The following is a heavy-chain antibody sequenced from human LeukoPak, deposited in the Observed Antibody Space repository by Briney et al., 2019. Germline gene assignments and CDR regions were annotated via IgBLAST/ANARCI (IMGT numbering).Heavy chain of an antibody. J-gene: IGHJ4*02. CDR2: IWYDGSNK. V-gene: IGHV3-33*01. CDR1: GFTFSSYG. D-gene: IGHD1-26*01. CDR3: ARGGQWEDFDY. Sequence: GGSLRLSCAASGFTFSSYGMHWVRQAPGKGLEWVAVIWYDGSNKYYADSVKGRFTISRDNSKNTLYLRMNSLRAEDTAVYYCARGGQWEDFDYWGQGTLVAVSS.